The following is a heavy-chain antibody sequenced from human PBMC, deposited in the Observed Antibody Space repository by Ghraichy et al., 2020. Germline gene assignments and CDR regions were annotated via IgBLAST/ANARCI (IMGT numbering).Heavy chain of an antibody. CDR1: GGSFSGYY. CDR3: ARGPHPYYDSSGSPTYRAFDI. CDR2: INHSGST. V-gene: IGHV4-34*01. J-gene: IGHJ3*02. Sequence: SETLSLTCAVYGGSFSGYYWSWIRQPPGKGLEWIGEINHSGSTNYNPSLKSRVTISVDTSKNQFSLKLSSVTAADTAVYYCARGPHPYYDSSGSPTYRAFDIWGQGTMVTVSS. D-gene: IGHD3-22*01.